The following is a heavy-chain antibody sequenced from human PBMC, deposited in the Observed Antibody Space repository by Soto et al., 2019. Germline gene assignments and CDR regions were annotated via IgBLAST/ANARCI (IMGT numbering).Heavy chain of an antibody. J-gene: IGHJ5*02. V-gene: IGHV4-4*02. D-gene: IGHD3-10*01. Sequence: SETLSHTRAVSGDSRTHNTWWPWLRQSPGKGLEWIGEMHHGGNPDYNPSLRSRVTISVDKSKNQFSLHLSSVTAADSAVYYCARTSGGTYSFDPWGQGTLVTVSS. CDR2: MHHGGNP. CDR1: GDSRTHNTW. CDR3: ARTSGGTYSFDP.